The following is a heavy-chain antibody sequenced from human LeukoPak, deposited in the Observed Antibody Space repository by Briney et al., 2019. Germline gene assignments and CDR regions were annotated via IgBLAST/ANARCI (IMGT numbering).Heavy chain of an antibody. J-gene: IGHJ3*02. CDR2: IYTSVST. V-gene: IGHV4-4*07. CDR1: GGSISSYY. CDR3: ARQPTRYCSGGSCYPVYAFDI. Sequence: SETLSLTCTVSGGSISSYYWSWIRPPAGKGLEWIGRIYTSVSTNYNPSLKSRVTMSVDTSKNQFSLKLSSVTAADTAVYYCARQPTRYCSGGSCYPVYAFDIWGQGTMATVSS. D-gene: IGHD2-15*01.